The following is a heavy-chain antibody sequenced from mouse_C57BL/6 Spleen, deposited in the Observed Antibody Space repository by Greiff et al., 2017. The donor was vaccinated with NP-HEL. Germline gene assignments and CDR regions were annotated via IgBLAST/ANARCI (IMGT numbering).Heavy chain of an antibody. V-gene: IGHV5-9*01. CDR2: ISGGGGNT. CDR1: GFTFSSYT. J-gene: IGHJ1*03. CDR3: ARRGYYGDYWYFDV. D-gene: IGHD2-13*01. Sequence: EVRLVESGGGLVKPGGSLKLSCAASGFTFSSYTMSWVRQTPEKRLEWVATISGGGGNTYYPDSVKGRFTISRDNAKNTLYLQMSSLRSEDTALYYCARRGYYGDYWYFDVWGTGTTVTVSS.